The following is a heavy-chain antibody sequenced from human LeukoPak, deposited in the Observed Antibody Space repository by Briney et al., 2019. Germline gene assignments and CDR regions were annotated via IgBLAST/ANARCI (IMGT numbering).Heavy chain of an antibody. CDR3: ARVGDYGSGSYYYYGMDV. CDR1: GYTFTGYY. V-gene: IGHV1-2*02. CDR2: INPNSGGI. D-gene: IGHD3-10*01. Sequence: ASVKVSCKASGYTFTGYYTHWVRQAPGQGLEWMGWINPNSGGINYAQKFQGRVTMTRDTSISTAYMELSRLRSDDTAVYYCARVGDYGSGSYYYYGMDVWGQGTTVTVSS. J-gene: IGHJ6*02.